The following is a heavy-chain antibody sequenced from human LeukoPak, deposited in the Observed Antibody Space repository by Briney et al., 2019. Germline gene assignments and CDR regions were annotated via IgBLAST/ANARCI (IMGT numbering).Heavy chain of an antibody. CDR3: ARLRGAFDY. Sequence: SETLSLTCTVSGGSISSSSYYWGWIRQPPGKGLEWIGSIYYSGTTYYDPSLKSRVTISVDTSKNQFSLKLSSVTAADTAVYYCARLRGAFDYWGQGTLVTVSS. CDR2: IYYSGTT. V-gene: IGHV4-39*07. J-gene: IGHJ4*02. CDR1: GGSISSSSYY. D-gene: IGHD3-16*01.